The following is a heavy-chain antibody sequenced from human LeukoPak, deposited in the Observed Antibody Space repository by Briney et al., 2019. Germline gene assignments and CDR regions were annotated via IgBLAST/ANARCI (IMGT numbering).Heavy chain of an antibody. Sequence: GESLKISCKGSGYSFTSYWIGWVRQMPGKGLEWMGIVYPGDSDTRYSPSFQGQVTISADKSISTAYLQWSSLKASGTAMDYWAVGGAEGTQDWGWFDPWGQGTLVTVSS. CDR3: AVGGAEGTQDWGWFDP. V-gene: IGHV5-51*01. CDR1: GYSFTSYW. CDR2: VYPGDSDT. J-gene: IGHJ5*02. D-gene: IGHD7-27*01.